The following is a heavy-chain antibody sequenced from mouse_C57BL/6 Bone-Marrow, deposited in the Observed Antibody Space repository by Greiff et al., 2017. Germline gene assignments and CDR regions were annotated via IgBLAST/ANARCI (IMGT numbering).Heavy chain of an antibody. CDR3: ARHWDGSSFWYFDV. CDR2: ISNLAYSI. D-gene: IGHD1-1*01. CDR1: GFTFSDYG. J-gene: IGHJ1*03. V-gene: IGHV5-15*01. Sequence: EVQGVESGGGLVQPGGSLKLSCAASGFTFSDYGMAWVRQAPRKGPEWVAFISNLAYSIYYADTVTGRFTISRENAKKTLYPEMSSLRSEDTAMYYCARHWDGSSFWYFDVWGTGTTVTVSS.